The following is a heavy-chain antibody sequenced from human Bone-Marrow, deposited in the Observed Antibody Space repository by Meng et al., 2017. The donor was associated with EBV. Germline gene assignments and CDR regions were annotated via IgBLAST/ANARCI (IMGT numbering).Heavy chain of an antibody. CDR1: GYTCSSFT. Sequence: QIQRVQSGGEVQKPVASVRVSCKTSGYTCSSFTLNWVRQVPGQGFEWVGWIHGYSANTHYAQKFHGRVNMSTDTSTDTSYMELKNLRPDDTAIYYCVRFSNYVLDHWGQGTLVTVSS. CDR3: VRFSNYVLDH. D-gene: IGHD3-10*01. V-gene: IGHV1-18*01. CDR2: IHGYSANT. J-gene: IGHJ4*02.